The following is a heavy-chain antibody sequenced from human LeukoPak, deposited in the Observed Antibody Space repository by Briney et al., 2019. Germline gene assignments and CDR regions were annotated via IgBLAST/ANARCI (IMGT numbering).Heavy chain of an antibody. CDR3: AKNCAPFIVATGEYFDY. CDR2: IRYDGSNK. CDR1: GFTFSSYG. Sequence: GGSLRLSCAACGFTFSSYGMHWVRQAPGKGLEWVAFIRYDGSNKYYADSVKGRFTISRDKSKNTLYLQMNSLRAEDTAVYYCAKNCAPFIVATGEYFDYGAKEPLVTVSS. V-gene: IGHV3-30*02. D-gene: IGHD5-12*01. J-gene: IGHJ4*01.